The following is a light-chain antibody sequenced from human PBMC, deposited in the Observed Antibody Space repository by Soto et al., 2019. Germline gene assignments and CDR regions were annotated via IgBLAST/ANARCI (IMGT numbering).Light chain of an antibody. CDR3: SSYTTSSTYV. V-gene: IGLV2-18*02. J-gene: IGLJ1*01. CDR1: SSDVGSYNG. Sequence: QSVLTQPPSVSGSPGQSVTISCTGTSSDVGSYNGVSWYQQPPGTAPKLMIYDVFNRPSGVPDRFSGSKSGNTASLTISGLQAEDEGDYYCSSYTTSSTYVXGTGTKVTVL. CDR2: DVF.